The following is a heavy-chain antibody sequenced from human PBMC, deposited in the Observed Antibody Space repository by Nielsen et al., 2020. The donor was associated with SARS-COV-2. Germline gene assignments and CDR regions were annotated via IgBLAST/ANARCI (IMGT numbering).Heavy chain of an antibody. CDR1: GGSLSTYH. CDR2: IYYSGST. Sequence: SETLSLTCSVSGGSLSTYHWSWIRQPPGKGLEWIGYIYYSGSTYYNPSLRSRVTISVDTSNKQFSLKLNSVTAADTAVYYCARDTAVAGTAGLFHYWGQGTLVTVSS. CDR3: ARDTAVAGTAGLFHY. J-gene: IGHJ4*02. D-gene: IGHD6-19*01. V-gene: IGHV4-59*06.